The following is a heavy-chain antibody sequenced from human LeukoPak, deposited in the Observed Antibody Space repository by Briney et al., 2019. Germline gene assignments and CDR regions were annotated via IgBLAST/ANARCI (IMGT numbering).Heavy chain of an antibody. Sequence: SETLSLTCTVSGGSISSYYWSWIRQPPGKRLEWIGYIYYSGSTNYNPSPKSRVTISVDTSKNQFSLKLSSVTAADTAVYYCARRITMVRDAFDIWGQGTMVTVSS. CDR1: GGSISSYY. V-gene: IGHV4-59*08. CDR3: ARRITMVRDAFDI. CDR2: IYYSGST. D-gene: IGHD3-10*01. J-gene: IGHJ3*02.